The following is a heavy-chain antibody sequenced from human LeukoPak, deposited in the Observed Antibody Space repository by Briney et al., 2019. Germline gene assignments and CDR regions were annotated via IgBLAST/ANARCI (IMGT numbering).Heavy chain of an antibody. J-gene: IGHJ6*02. D-gene: IGHD6-13*01. Sequence: GGSLRLSCAASGFTFSSYEMNWVRQAPGKWLEWVTSISSSGSTIYYADSVKGRFTISRDNAKNSLYLQMNSLRAEDTAVYYCARGQQQLVRDSYGMDVWGQGTTVTVSS. CDR2: ISSSGSTI. CDR3: ARGQQQLVRDSYGMDV. CDR1: GFTFSSYE. V-gene: IGHV3-48*03.